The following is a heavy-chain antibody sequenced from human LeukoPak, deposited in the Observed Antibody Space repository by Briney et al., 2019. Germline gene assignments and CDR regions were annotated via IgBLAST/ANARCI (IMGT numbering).Heavy chain of an antibody. CDR3: ARVTPYYYDSSGYFDY. CDR2: KSYDESQK. CDR1: GFTLSSFT. Sequence: PGGSLRLSCAASGFTLSSFTMHWVRHNPGKGLEWVAVKSYDESQKWYADSVKGRFTISRDNAKNSLYLQMNSLRAEDTAVYYCARVTPYYYDSSGYFDYWGQGTLVTVSS. D-gene: IGHD3-22*01. V-gene: IGHV3-30-3*01. J-gene: IGHJ4*02.